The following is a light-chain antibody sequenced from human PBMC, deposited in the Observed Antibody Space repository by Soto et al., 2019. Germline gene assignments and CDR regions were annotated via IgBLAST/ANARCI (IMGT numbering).Light chain of an antibody. J-gene: IGLJ2*01. CDR3: QSYDSSLSGSVV. CDR2: GNS. V-gene: IGLV1-40*01. CDR1: SSNIGAGYD. Sequence: QSALTQPASVSGSLGQSISISCTGSSSNIGAGYDVHWYQQLPGTAPKLLIYGNSNRPSGVPDRFSGSKSGTSASLAITGLQAEDEADYYCQSYDSSLSGSVVFGGGTKLTVL.